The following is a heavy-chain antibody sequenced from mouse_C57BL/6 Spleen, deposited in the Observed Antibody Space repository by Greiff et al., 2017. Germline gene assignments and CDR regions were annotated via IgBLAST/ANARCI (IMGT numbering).Heavy chain of an antibody. CDR3: ARGGVTGTFWYFDV. CDR2: IDPSDSYT. Sequence: VQLQQPGAELVKPGASVKLSCKASGYTFTSYWMQWVKQRPGQGLEWIGEIDPSDSYTNYNQKFKGKATLTVDTSSSTAYMQLSSLTSEDSAVYYCARGGVTGTFWYFDVWGTGTTVTVSS. J-gene: IGHJ1*03. D-gene: IGHD4-1*01. V-gene: IGHV1-50*01. CDR1: GYTFTSYW.